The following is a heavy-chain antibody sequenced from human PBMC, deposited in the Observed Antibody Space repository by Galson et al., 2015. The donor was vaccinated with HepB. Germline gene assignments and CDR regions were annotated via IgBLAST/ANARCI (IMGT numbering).Heavy chain of an antibody. CDR2: INAGNGNT. J-gene: IGHJ4*02. CDR1: GYTFTSYA. CDR3: ARGRWEGGYFDY. Sequence: SVKVSCKASGYTFTSYAMHWVRQAPGQRLEWMGWINAGNGNTKYSQRFQGRVTITRDTSASTAYMELSSLRSEDTAVYYCARGRWEGGYFDYWGQGTLVTVSS. D-gene: IGHD1-26*01. V-gene: IGHV1-3*01.